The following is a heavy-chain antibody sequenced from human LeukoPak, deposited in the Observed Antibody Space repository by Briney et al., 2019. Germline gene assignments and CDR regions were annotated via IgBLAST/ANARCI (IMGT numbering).Heavy chain of an antibody. J-gene: IGHJ6*03. CDR2: ISTSGSSI. CDR1: GFTFSKHG. D-gene: IGHD4-17*01. CDR3: ARDATTELGTVYMDV. Sequence: GGTLRLSCAASGFTFSKHGMNWVRQAPGKGLEWLSHISTSGSSIHYADSVKGRFTISRDNAKNSLYLQMNSLRVEDTAVYYCARDATTELGTVYMDVWGKGTTVTISS. V-gene: IGHV3-48*03.